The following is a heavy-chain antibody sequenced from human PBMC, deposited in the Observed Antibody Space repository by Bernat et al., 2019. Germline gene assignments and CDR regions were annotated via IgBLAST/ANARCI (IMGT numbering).Heavy chain of an antibody. CDR1: GFTFTNYA. V-gene: IGHV3-33*01. J-gene: IGHJ3*02. CDR2: IWFDGSYK. D-gene: IGHD4-17*01. CDR3: ERSYGDFRKAGGDDAFDI. Sequence: QVQLVESGGGVVQPGRSLRLSCAASGFTFTNYAMHWVRQAPGKGLEWVAIIWFDGSYKYYGDSVKGRFTISRDNSKNTLYLQMNTLRAEDTAIYYCERSYGDFRKAGGDDAFDIWGQGTMVTVSS.